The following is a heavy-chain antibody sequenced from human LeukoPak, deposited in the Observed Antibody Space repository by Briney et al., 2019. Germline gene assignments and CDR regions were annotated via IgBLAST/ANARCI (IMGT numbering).Heavy chain of an antibody. CDR3: ARGDYGSGSDPSAFDY. J-gene: IGHJ4*02. D-gene: IGHD3-10*01. Sequence: PSQTLSLTCAVSRGSISSGAYSWSWIRQPLGKGLEWIGYIYPNGDTYYNPSLKSRVTFSIDRPKNQFSLKINSVTAADTAVYFCARGDYGSGSDPSAFDYWGQGTLVTVSS. CDR1: RGSISSGAYS. V-gene: IGHV4-30-2*01. CDR2: IYPNGDT.